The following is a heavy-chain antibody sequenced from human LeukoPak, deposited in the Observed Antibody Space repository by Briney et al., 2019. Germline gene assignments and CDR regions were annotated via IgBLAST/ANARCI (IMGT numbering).Heavy chain of an antibody. J-gene: IGHJ3*02. D-gene: IGHD3-10*01. CDR2: IYSGGST. CDR1: GFTVSSNY. V-gene: IGHV3-66*01. Sequence: GGSLRLSCAASGFTVSSNYMSWVRQAPGKGLEWVSVIYSGGSTYYADSVKGRFTISRDNSKNTLYLQMNSLRAEDTAVYYCARDFGGGLGTDAFDIWGQGTMVTVSS. CDR3: ARDFGGGLGTDAFDI.